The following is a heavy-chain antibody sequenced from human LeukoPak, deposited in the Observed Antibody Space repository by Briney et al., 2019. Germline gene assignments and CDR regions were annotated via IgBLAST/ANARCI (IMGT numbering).Heavy chain of an antibody. D-gene: IGHD1-26*01. CDR1: GGSISSSSYY. V-gene: IGHV4-39*07. CDR2: IYYSGST. Sequence: PSETLSLTCTVSGGSISSSSYYWGWIRQPPGKGLEWIGSIYYSGSTYYNPSLKSRVTISVDTSKNQFSLKLSSVTAADTAVYYCARDRWGLLYFDYWGQGTLVTVSS. J-gene: IGHJ4*02. CDR3: ARDRWGLLYFDY.